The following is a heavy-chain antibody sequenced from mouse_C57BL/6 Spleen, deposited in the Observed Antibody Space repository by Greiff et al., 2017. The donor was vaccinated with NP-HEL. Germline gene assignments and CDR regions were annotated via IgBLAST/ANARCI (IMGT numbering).Heavy chain of an antibody. Sequence: EVQVVESGAELVRPGASVKLSCTASGFNIKDDYMHWVKQRPEQGLEWIGWIDPENGDTEYASKFQGKATITADTSSNTAYLQLSSLTSEDTAVYYCTRFITTVVPYFDVWGTGTTVTVSS. CDR1: GFNIKDDY. D-gene: IGHD1-1*01. V-gene: IGHV14-4*01. CDR3: TRFITTVVPYFDV. CDR2: IDPENGDT. J-gene: IGHJ1*03.